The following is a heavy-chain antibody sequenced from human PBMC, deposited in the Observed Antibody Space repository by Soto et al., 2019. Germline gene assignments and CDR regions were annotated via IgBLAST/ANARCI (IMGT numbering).Heavy chain of an antibody. V-gene: IGHV1-2*04. CDR2: INPNSGGT. CDR1: GYTFTGYY. D-gene: IGHD3-9*01. J-gene: IGHJ6*02. Sequence: KVSCKASGYTFTGYYMHWVRQAPGQGLEWMGWINPNSGGTNYAQKFQGWVTMTRDTSISTAYMELSRLRSDDTAVYYCARSLYYDILTGYLSYYYYGMDVWGQGTTVTVSS. CDR3: ARSLYYDILTGYLSYYYYGMDV.